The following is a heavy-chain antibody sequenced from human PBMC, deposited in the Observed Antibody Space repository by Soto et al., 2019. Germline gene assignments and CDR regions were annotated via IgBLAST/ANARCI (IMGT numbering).Heavy chain of an antibody. V-gene: IGHV1-69*01. D-gene: IGHD3-10*01. Sequence: QLHLVQSGAEVKKAGSSVKVSCKASGGTVSSYAITWVRQAPGKGLEWMGVFIPIFVSAHYAPKFQGRITITADESKSTAYMELSGLTSEDTAIYDCARDVSSDTTGFRGYDLWGQGTQVTVSS. CDR2: FIPIFVSA. J-gene: IGHJ4*02. CDR3: ARDVSSDTTGFRGYDL. CDR1: GGTVSSYA.